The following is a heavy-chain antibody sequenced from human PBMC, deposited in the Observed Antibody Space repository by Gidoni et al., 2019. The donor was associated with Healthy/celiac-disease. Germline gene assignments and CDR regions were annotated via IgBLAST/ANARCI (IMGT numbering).Heavy chain of an antibody. CDR1: GFTFSSYA. Sequence: EVQLLESGGGLVQPGVSLRLSCAASGFTFSSYAMTWVRQAPGTGLEWVSASSGSGGSTYYADSVKGRFTISRDNSKNTLYLQMNSLRAEDTAVYYCAKVAGYCSGGSCYGYWYFDLWGRGTLVTVSS. D-gene: IGHD2-15*01. CDR3: AKVAGYCSGGSCYGYWYFDL. CDR2: SSGSGGST. J-gene: IGHJ2*01. V-gene: IGHV3-23*01.